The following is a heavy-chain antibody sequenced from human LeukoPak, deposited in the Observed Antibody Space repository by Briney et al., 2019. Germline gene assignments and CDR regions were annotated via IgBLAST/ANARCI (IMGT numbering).Heavy chain of an antibody. CDR3: ARVLDLSKRGLDAFDI. D-gene: IGHD3-16*01. V-gene: IGHV4-59*01. Sequence: SETLSLTCTVSGGSINNYYWSWIRQPPGKGLEWLGYIYYTGSTNYNPSLKSRVTISVDTSKKQFSLKLSSATAADTAVYYCARVLDLSKRGLDAFDIWGQGTMVTVSS. CDR2: IYYTGST. CDR1: GGSINNYY. J-gene: IGHJ3*02.